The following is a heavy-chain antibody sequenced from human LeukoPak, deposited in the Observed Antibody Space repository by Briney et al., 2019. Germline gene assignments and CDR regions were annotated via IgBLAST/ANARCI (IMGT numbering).Heavy chain of an antibody. CDR2: IGISSGNT. V-gene: IGHV3-48*01. D-gene: IGHD5-12*01. Sequence: GSLRLPCAASGFNLIDYSMKWVRQAPGEGLEWISYIGISSGNTKYADSVKGRFTISRDKARNSLYLQMNSLRVEDTAVYYCARDHRYAFDNWGHGTLVTVSS. CDR1: GFNLIDYS. CDR3: ARDHRYAFDN. J-gene: IGHJ4*01.